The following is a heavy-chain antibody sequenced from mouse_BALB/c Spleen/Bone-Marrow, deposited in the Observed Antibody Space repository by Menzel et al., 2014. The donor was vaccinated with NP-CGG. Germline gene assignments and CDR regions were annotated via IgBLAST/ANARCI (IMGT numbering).Heavy chain of an antibody. J-gene: IGHJ1*01. D-gene: IGHD1-1*01. CDR2: INNNGGST. CDR3: ARVYGWYFDV. V-gene: IGHV5-6-3*01. CDR1: GFTFSSYG. Sequence: EVQGVESGGGLVQPGGSLKLSCAASGFTFSSYGMSWVRQTPDKRLELVATINNNGGSTYYPDSVKGQFTISRDNAKNTLYLQMSSLKSEDTAMYYCARVYGWYFDVRGAGTTVTVSS.